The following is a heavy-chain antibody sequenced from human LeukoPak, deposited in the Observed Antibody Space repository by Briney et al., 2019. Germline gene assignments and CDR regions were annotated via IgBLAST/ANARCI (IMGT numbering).Heavy chain of an antibody. Sequence: GGSLRLSCAASGFTFDDYGMSWVRQAPGKGLEWVSGINWNGGSTGYADSVKGRFTISRDNAKNSLYLQMNSLRAEDTALYHCARVVDDSSGYPYYFDYWGQGTLVTVSS. CDR1: GFTFDDYG. CDR3: ARVVDDSSGYPYYFDY. J-gene: IGHJ4*02. V-gene: IGHV3-20*01. CDR2: INWNGGST. D-gene: IGHD3-22*01.